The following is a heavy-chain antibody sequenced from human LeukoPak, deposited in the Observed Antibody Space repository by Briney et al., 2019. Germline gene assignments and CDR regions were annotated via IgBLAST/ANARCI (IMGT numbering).Heavy chain of an antibody. CDR3: ARDGRDYYGSGSSILSITKNAFDI. D-gene: IGHD3-10*01. V-gene: IGHV4-31*03. CDR1: GGSISSGGCY. Sequence: PSQTLSLTCTVSGGSISSGGCYWSWIRQHPGKGLEWIGYIYYSGSTYYNPSLKSRVTISVDTSKNQFSLKLSSVTAADTAVYYCARDGRDYYGSGSSILSITKNAFDIWGQGTMVTVSS. CDR2: IYYSGST. J-gene: IGHJ3*02.